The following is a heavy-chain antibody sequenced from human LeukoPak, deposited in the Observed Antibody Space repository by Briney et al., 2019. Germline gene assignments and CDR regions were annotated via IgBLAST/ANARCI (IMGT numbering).Heavy chain of an antibody. CDR1: GGSISSYF. Sequence: SETLSLTCTVSGGSISSYFWSWIRQPAGKGLEWIGRIYTSGSTDYNPSLKSRVALSVDTSKNQFSLKLSSVTAADTAVYYCARGASGNYHYFDYWGQGTLVTVSS. D-gene: IGHD1-26*01. J-gene: IGHJ4*02. V-gene: IGHV4-4*07. CDR2: IYTSGST. CDR3: ARGASGNYHYFDY.